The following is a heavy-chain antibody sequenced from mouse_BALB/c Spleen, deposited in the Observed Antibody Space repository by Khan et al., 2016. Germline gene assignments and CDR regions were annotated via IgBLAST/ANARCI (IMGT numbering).Heavy chain of an antibody. CDR3: ARTYGNYGYFDV. CDR1: GFTFNDYY. V-gene: IGHV5-4*02. Sequence: EVELVASGGGLVKPGGSLKLSCAASGFTFNDYYMYWVRQTPEKRLEWVATISDGDTYTYYPDSVKGRFTISRDNAKNNLFLQMNSLKSEDTAMYYCARTYGNYGYFDVWGAGTTVTVSS. D-gene: IGHD1-1*02. J-gene: IGHJ1*01. CDR2: ISDGDTYT.